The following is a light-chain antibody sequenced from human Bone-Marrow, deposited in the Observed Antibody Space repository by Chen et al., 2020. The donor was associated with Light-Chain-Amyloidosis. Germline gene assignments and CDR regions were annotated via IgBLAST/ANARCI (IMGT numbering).Light chain of an antibody. V-gene: IGKV4-1*01. CDR2: WAS. J-gene: IGKJ1*01. Sequence: DIVMTQSPDSLAVSLGERAXXNCNXXQSVLYSSNKKNYLAWYQQKPGQPPKLLIYWASTRESGVPDRFSXSGSXXXFTLTISSXQAEDXXVYYCQQYYSTPWTFGQGTKVEIK. CDR3: QQYYSTPWT. CDR1: QSVLYSSNKKNY.